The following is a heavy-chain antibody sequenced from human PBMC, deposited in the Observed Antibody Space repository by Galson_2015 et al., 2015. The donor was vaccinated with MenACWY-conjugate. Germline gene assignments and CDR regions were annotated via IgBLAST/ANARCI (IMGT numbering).Heavy chain of an antibody. J-gene: IGHJ4*02. CDR3: ARVRIAARRFDY. Sequence: TLSLTCTVSGGSISSGGYYWSWIRQHPGKGLEWIGYIYYSGSTYYNPSLKSRVTISVDTSKNQFSLKLSSVTAADTAVYYCARVRIAARRFDYWGQGTLVTVSS. D-gene: IGHD6-6*01. CDR2: IYYSGST. V-gene: IGHV4-31*03. CDR1: GGSISSGGYY.